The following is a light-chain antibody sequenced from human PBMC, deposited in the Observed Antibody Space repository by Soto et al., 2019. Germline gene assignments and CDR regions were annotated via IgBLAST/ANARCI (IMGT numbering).Light chain of an antibody. Sequence: DIVLTQSPDSLAVSLGERATINCKSSQSVLYSHNNESYLAWFQKKPGQPPKLLLYWTSARESAVPDRFSGGGSGTDFTLTISSLQAEDVAIYYCQQYYSAPYTFGQGTRVEI. CDR2: WTS. J-gene: IGKJ2*01. CDR3: QQYYSAPYT. V-gene: IGKV4-1*01. CDR1: QSVLYSHNNESY.